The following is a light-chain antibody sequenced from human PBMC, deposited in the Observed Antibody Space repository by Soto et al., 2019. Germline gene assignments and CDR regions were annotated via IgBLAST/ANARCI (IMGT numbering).Light chain of an antibody. CDR3: QQRRYWPVT. Sequence: EIVLTQSPAILSMSPGERATPSCRAGKSVSSYFAWYQQKPGQAPRILIYDPSSRATGVPARFSGSGSGTDFTLTISSLEPEDFAVYYCQQRRYWPVTFGQGTKVEIK. CDR2: DPS. CDR1: KSVSSY. J-gene: IGKJ1*01. V-gene: IGKV3-11*01.